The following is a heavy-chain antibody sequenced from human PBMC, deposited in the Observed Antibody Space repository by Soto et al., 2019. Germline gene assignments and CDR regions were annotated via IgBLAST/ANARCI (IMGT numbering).Heavy chain of an antibody. Sequence: GGSLRLSCAASGFTFSNYDMHWVRQATGKGLEWVSGIGIVGDTYYPGSVKGRFTISRENAKNSLYLQMNSLRAGDTAVYYCARVLQGYIGFEDYFDYWGQGALVTVSS. CDR1: GFTFSNYD. CDR3: ARVLQGYIGFEDYFDY. V-gene: IGHV3-13*04. CDR2: IGIVGDT. J-gene: IGHJ4*02. D-gene: IGHD5-12*01.